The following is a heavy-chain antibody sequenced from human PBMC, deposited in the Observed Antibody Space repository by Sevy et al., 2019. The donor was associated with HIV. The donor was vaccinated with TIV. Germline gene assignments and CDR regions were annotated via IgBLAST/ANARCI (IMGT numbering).Heavy chain of an antibody. CDR2: ISGSGGST. CDR1: GFTFSSYG. J-gene: IGHJ4*02. Sequence: GGSLRLSCAASGFTFSSYGMSWVRQAPGKGLEWVSAISGSGGSTYYADSVKGRFTISRDNSKNTLYLQMNSLRAEDTAVYYCAKGWGSGSYSGVDYWGQGTLVTVSS. V-gene: IGHV3-23*01. D-gene: IGHD1-26*01. CDR3: AKGWGSGSYSGVDY.